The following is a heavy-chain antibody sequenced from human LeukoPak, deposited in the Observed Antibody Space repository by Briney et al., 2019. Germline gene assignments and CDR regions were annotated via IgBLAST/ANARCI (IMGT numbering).Heavy chain of an antibody. D-gene: IGHD2-15*01. CDR3: AGQNGSHYYYYYGMDV. V-gene: IGHV4-39*01. J-gene: IGHJ6*02. CDR2: IYYSGST. CDR1: GGSISSSSYY. Sequence: PSETLSLTCTVSGGSISSSSYYWGWIRQPPGKGLEWIGSIYYSGSTYYNPSLKSRVTISVDTSKNQFSLKLSSVTAADTAVYYCAGQNGSHYYYYYGMDVWGQGTTVTVSS.